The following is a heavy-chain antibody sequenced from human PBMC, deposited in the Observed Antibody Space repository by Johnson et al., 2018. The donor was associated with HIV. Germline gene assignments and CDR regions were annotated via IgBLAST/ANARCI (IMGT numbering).Heavy chain of an antibody. Sequence: QVLLVESGGGVVQPGRSLRLSCAASGFTFSSYAMHWVRQAPGKGLEWVAVIWYDGSNKYYADSVKGRFTISRDNSKNTLYLQMNSLRAEDTAVYYCARDRTSQRWELLPDDAFDIWGQGTMVTVSS. D-gene: IGHD1-26*01. V-gene: IGHV3-33*08. CDR3: ARDRTSQRWELLPDDAFDI. CDR1: GFTFSSYA. J-gene: IGHJ3*02. CDR2: IWYDGSNK.